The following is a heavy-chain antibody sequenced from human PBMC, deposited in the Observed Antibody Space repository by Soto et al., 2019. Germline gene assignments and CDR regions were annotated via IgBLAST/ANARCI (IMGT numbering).Heavy chain of an antibody. CDR2: INHSGST. D-gene: IGHD6-13*01. J-gene: IGHJ6*02. V-gene: IGHV4-34*01. Sequence: PSETLSLTCAVYGGSFSGYYWNWIRQPPGKGLEWIGEINHSGSTNYNPSLKSRVTISVDTSKNQFSLKLSPVTAADTAVYYCATPYSSSWYRPRGYYYGMDVWGQGTTVTVSS. CDR1: GGSFSGYY. CDR3: ATPYSSSWYRPRGYYYGMDV.